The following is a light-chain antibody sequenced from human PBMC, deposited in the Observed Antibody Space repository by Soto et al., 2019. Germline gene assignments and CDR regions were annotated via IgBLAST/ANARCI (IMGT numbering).Light chain of an antibody. CDR3: QERTNWLT. J-gene: IGKJ4*01. Sequence: EIVLTQSPATLSLSPGERATLSCRASQSVSSSLAWYQQKPGQAPRLLIYDASNRATGIPARFSGSGSGSDFTLTISSLEPEDFGVYYCQERTNWLTFGGGTKVEIK. CDR1: QSVSSS. CDR2: DAS. V-gene: IGKV3-11*01.